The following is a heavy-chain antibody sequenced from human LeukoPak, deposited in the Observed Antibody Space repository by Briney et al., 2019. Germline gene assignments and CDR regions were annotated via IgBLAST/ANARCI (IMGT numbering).Heavy chain of an antibody. Sequence: PSETLSLTCTVSGGSISSYYWSWLRQPPGKGLEWIGYIYYSGSTNYNPSLKSRVTISVDTSKNQFSLKLSSVTAADTAVYYCARRDSSSFGYYGMDVWGQGTTVTVSS. CDR3: ARRDSSSFGYYGMDV. CDR1: GGSISSYY. D-gene: IGHD6-13*01. J-gene: IGHJ6*02. CDR2: IYYSGST. V-gene: IGHV4-59*08.